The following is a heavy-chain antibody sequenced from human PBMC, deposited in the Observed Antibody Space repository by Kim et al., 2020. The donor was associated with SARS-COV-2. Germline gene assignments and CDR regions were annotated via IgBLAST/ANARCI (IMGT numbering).Heavy chain of an antibody. Sequence: GGSLRLSCAASGFTFSSYAMHWVRQAPGKGLEWVAVISYDGSNKYYADSVKGRFTISRDNSKNTLYLQMNSLRAEDTAVYYCARDTSYYDILTGYHDAFDIWGQGTMVTVSS. J-gene: IGHJ3*02. CDR3: ARDTSYYDILTGYHDAFDI. CDR2: ISYDGSNK. CDR1: GFTFSSYA. D-gene: IGHD3-9*01. V-gene: IGHV3-30*04.